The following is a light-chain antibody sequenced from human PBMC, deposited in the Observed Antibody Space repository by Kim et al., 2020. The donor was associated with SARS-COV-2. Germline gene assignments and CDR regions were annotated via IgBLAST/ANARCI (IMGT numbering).Light chain of an antibody. J-gene: IGKJ1*01. CDR1: QIVSSY. CDR3: QQPYNNHPT. CDR2: AAI. V-gene: IGKV1-39*01. Sequence: DIQMTQSPSSLSASVGDRVTITCRASQIVSSYLNWYQQKPGQAPKLLIYAAINLQGGVPSRFSGSGSGTDFTLAINSLQPEDFEIYYCQQPYNNHPTFGQGTKVDIK.